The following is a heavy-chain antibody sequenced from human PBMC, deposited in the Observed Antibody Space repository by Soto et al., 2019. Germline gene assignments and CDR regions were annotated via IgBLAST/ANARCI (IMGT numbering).Heavy chain of an antibody. D-gene: IGHD4-4*01. CDR3: ARVSSDYINSADH. J-gene: IGHJ4*02. CDR2: IGGSGGNR. Sequence: EVQLLESGGGLVQPGGSLRLSCEASGFTFNAYAMTWVRQAPGKGLEWVSAIGGSGGNRYYAASVKGRFTMSRDNSKDTVDLQMNRLRVEDTAVYYCARVSSDYINSADHWGQGILVTVSS. CDR1: GFTFNAYA. V-gene: IGHV3-23*01.